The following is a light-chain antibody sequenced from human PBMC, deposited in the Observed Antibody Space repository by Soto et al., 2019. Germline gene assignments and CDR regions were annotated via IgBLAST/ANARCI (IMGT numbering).Light chain of an antibody. CDR1: QSVAGSC. J-gene: IGKJ1*01. V-gene: IGKV3-20*01. CDR3: QQYGVSPRT. Sequence: EIILTQSPVTLSLSPGEGATLSCRASQSVAGSCLAWYQQKHGRTPRLLIYGASNRATGIQDRFSGSGSGTELNLTINRMETEDFAVYYCQQYGVSPRTLGQGTKVDIK. CDR2: GAS.